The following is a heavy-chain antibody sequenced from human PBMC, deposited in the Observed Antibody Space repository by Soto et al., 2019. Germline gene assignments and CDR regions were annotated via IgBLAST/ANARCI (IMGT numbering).Heavy chain of an antibody. CDR2: VYWDGDK. V-gene: IGHV2-5*02. CDR3: TLRRSRIISGYDVAYFDY. CDR1: GFSLSTNGVG. Sequence: QITLKESGPTLVKPTQTLTLTCTFSGFSLSTNGVGVGWVRQPPGKALEWIAIVYWDGDKRYSPSLKNRLTITKDTTKNQVVLTMTNMDPVDTATYYGTLRRSRIISGYDVAYFDYWGQGILLTVSS. D-gene: IGHD5-12*01. J-gene: IGHJ4*02.